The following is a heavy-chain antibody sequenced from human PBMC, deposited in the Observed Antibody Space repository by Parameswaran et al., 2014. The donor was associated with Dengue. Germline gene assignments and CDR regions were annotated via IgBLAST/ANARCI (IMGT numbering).Heavy chain of an antibody. CDR2: IYYSGST. CDR3: ARETIGYCSSTSCFNYYYYYMDV. V-gene: IGHV4-31*02. D-gene: IGHD2-2*01. J-gene: IGHJ6*03. Sequence: WIRQPPGKGLEWIGYIYYSGSTYYNPSLKSRVTISVDTSKNQFSLKLSSVTAADTAVYYCARETIGYCSSTSCFNYYYYYMDVWGKGDHGHRLL.